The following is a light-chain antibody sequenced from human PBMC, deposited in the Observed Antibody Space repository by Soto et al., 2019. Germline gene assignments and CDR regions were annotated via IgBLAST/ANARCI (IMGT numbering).Light chain of an antibody. CDR1: NSNIGSNS. J-gene: IGLJ1*01. V-gene: IGLV1-44*01. CDR3: ETWDDSLNGYV. CDR2: SNN. Sequence: QSLLTQPPSASGTPGQRVTIPCSGSNSNIGSNSVNWYQQLTGTAPKLLIYSNNQRPSGVPDRFSGSKSGTSASLAISGLQSEDEADYYCETWDDSLNGYVLGTGTKVTVL.